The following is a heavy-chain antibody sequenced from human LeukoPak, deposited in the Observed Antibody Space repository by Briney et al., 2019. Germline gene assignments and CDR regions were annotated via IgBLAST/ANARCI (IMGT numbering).Heavy chain of an antibody. J-gene: IGHJ3*02. CDR3: ARDGITIFGVVIDPIDFDI. CDR2: INPSGGST. V-gene: IGHV1-46*01. D-gene: IGHD3-3*01. CDR1: GGTFSSYA. Sequence: ASVKVSCKASGGTFSSYAISWVRQAPGQGLEWMGIINPSGGSTSYAQKFQGRVTMTRDTSTSTVYMELSSLRSEDTAVYYCARDGITIFGVVIDPIDFDIWGQGTMVTVSS.